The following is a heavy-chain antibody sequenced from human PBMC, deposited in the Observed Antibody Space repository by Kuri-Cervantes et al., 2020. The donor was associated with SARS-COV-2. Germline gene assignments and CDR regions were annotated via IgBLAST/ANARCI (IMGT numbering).Heavy chain of an antibody. V-gene: IGHV4-39*01. Sequence: SETLSLTCTVSGCSISSGGYYWSWIRQPPGKGLEWIGSINYSGSTYYNPSLKSRVTISVDTTKNQFSLKLSSVTAADTAVYYCARRWFDFWSGYYIFDYWGQGTLVTVSS. D-gene: IGHD3-3*01. CDR3: ARRWFDFWSGYYIFDY. CDR1: GCSISSGGYY. CDR2: INYSGST. J-gene: IGHJ4*02.